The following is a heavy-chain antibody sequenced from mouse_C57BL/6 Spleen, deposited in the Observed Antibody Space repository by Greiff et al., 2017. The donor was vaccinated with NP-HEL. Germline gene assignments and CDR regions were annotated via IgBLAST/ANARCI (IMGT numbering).Heavy chain of an antibody. CDR3: ARADSSGYLRFAY. Sequence: EVQGVESGGGLVKPGGSLKLSCAASGFTFSSYAMSWVRQTPEKRLEWVATISDGGSYTYYPDNVKGRFTISRDNAKNNLYLQMSHLKSEDTAMYYCARADSSGYLRFAYWGQGTLVTVSA. D-gene: IGHD3-2*02. CDR2: ISDGGSYT. J-gene: IGHJ3*01. CDR1: GFTFSSYA. V-gene: IGHV5-4*01.